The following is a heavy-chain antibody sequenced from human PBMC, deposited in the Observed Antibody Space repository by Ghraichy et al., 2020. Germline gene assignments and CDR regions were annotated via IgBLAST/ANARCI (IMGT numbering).Heavy chain of an antibody. D-gene: IGHD3-10*01. Sequence: GGSLRLSCAASGFTFRTYNMNWVRQTPGKGLEWVSYIGSSSSPIYYADSVRGRFTVSRDNAKNSLYLQMNSLRAEDTGVYYCGRDYYNSGSYYIDSWGQGTLVTVSS. J-gene: IGHJ4*02. CDR1: GFTFRTYN. CDR2: IGSSSSPI. CDR3: GRDYYNSGSYYIDS. V-gene: IGHV3-48*04.